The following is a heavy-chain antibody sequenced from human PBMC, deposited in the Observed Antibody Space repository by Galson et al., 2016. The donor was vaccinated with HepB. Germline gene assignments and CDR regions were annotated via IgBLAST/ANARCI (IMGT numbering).Heavy chain of an antibody. CDR1: SGSISDYY. CDR3: ARDRQPSRYHGLHV. V-gene: IGHV4-59*01. D-gene: IGHD1-14*01. Sequence: SETLSLTCTVSSGSISDYYWSWIRQPPGKGLEWIGYIYNSGSTNYNPSFKSRVTISIDTPKNQFSLKVSSVTAADTAVYYCARDRQPSRYHGLHVWGQGTTVTVSS. CDR2: IYNSGST. J-gene: IGHJ6*02.